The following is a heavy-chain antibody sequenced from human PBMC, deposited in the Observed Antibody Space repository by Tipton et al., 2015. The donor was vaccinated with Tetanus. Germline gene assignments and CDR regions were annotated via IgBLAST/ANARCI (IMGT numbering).Heavy chain of an antibody. CDR1: GFTFSTYG. J-gene: IGHJ6*02. CDR3: ARVGISQNAYSYVYHGLDV. CDR2: ISYDASTQ. D-gene: IGHD5-18*01. V-gene: IGHV3-30*03. Sequence: SLRLSCAASGFTFSTYGMHWVRQAPGKGPEWVAAISYDASTQYYADSVKGRFTVSRDNSKNTLYLEMNRLRAEDTAVYYCARVGISQNAYSYVYHGLDVWGQGTTVTVSS.